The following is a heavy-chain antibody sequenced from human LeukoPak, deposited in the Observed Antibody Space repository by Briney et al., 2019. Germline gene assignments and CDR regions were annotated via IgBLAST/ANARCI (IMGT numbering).Heavy chain of an antibody. CDR1: GFTFSSYS. D-gene: IGHD1-1*01. Sequence: GSLRLSCAASGFTFSSYSMNWVRQAPGKGLEWIGSIYHSGSTYYNPSLKSRVTISVDTSKNQFSLKLSSVTAADTAVYYCARVVGLERRGGAFDIWGQGTMVTVSS. V-gene: IGHV4-38-2*01. CDR3: ARVVGLERRGGAFDI. CDR2: IYHSGST. J-gene: IGHJ3*02.